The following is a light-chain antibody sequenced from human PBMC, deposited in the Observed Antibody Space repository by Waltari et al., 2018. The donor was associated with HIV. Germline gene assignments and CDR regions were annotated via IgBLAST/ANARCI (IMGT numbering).Light chain of an antibody. CDR3: QKYNTYPLT. V-gene: IGKV1-5*03. CDR2: KAS. Sequence: DIQMTQSPSTLSASVGDRVTIACRASQSISSGLVWYQQKPGKAPKLLIYKASVLESGVPSRFSGSGSGTEFTLSISSLQPEDFATYYCQKYNTYPLTFGQGTKVELK. CDR1: QSISSG. J-gene: IGKJ1*01.